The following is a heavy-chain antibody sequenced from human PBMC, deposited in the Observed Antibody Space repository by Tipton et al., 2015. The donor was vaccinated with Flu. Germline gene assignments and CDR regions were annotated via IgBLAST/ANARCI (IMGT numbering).Heavy chain of an antibody. D-gene: IGHD4-11*01. CDR1: GDSVRSSYY. Sequence: LRLSCTVSGDSVRSSYYWAWIRQPPGRGLGWIGNINHNGNTYHNASLRSRVTISVDTSRNHFSLKLSSVTAADTAVYYCARRDFSNYVSDPKNWFDPWGQGTLVTVSS. CDR3: ARRDFSNYVSDPKNWFDP. V-gene: IGHV4-38-2*02. J-gene: IGHJ5*02. CDR2: INHNGNT.